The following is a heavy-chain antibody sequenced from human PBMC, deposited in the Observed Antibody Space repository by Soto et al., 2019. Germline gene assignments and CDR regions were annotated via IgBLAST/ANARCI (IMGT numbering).Heavy chain of an antibody. CDR3: ARGQAGVRGVIIVY. V-gene: IGHV3-30-3*01. D-gene: IGHD3-10*01. CDR1: GFTFSSYA. J-gene: IGHJ4*02. CDR2: ISYDGSNK. Sequence: QVQLVESGGGVVQPGRSLRLSCAASGFTFSSYAMHWVRQAPGKGLEWVAVISYDGSNKYYADSVKGRFTISRDNSKNTRYLQMNSLRAEDTAVYYCARGQAGVRGVIIVYWGQGTLVTVSS.